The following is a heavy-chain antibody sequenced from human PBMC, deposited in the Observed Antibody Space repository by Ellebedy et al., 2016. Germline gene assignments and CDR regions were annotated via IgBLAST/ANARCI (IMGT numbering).Heavy chain of an antibody. CDR3: ARQIVVVVATRDYYGLDV. D-gene: IGHD2-15*01. J-gene: IGHJ6*02. CDR1: GGSVSSGSYY. Sequence: SETLSLTXTVSGGSVSSGSYYWSWIWQPPGKGLEWIGYIYYSGSTNYSPSLKSRVTISVDTSKNQFSLILSSVTAADTAVYYCARQIVVVVATRDYYGLDVWGQGTTVTVSS. V-gene: IGHV4-61*01. CDR2: IYYSGST.